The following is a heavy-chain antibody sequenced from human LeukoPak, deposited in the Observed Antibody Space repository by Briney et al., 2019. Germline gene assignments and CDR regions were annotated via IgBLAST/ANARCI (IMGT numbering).Heavy chain of an antibody. Sequence: ASVKVSCKASGYTFTSYDINWVRQATGQGLEWMGWMNPNSGNTGYAQKFQGRVTMTRNTSISTAYMELSSLRSEDTAVYYCARGRDGYIHYYYGMDVWGQGTTVTVSS. CDR2: MNPNSGNT. CDR1: GYTFTSYD. D-gene: IGHD5-24*01. J-gene: IGHJ6*02. CDR3: ARGRDGYIHYYYGMDV. V-gene: IGHV1-8*01.